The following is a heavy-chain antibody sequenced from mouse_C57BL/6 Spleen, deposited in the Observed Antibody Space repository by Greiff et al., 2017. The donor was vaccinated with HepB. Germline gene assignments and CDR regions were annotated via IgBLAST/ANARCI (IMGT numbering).Heavy chain of an antibody. V-gene: IGHV1-15*01. CDR2: IDPETGGT. CDR1: GYTFTDYE. D-gene: IGHD2-5*01. Sequence: VQLVESGAELVRPGASVTLSCKASGYTFTDYEMHWVKQTPVHGLEWIGAIDPETGGTAYNQKFKGKAILTADKSSSTAYMELRSLTSEDSAVYYCTRSNYGDYYAMDYWGQGTSVTVSS. CDR3: TRSNYGDYYAMDY. J-gene: IGHJ4*01.